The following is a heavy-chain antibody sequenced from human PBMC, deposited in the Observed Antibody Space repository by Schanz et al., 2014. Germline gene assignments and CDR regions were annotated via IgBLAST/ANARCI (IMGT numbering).Heavy chain of an antibody. V-gene: IGHV3-48*01. CDR2: ITYNGGTI. J-gene: IGHJ4*02. D-gene: IGHD1-26*01. CDR3: ARNRSHADLDY. CDR1: GITFSSHS. Sequence: EVHLVESGGGLVQPGGSLRLSCAASGITFSSHSFNWVRQAPGKGLEWISYITYNGGTIYYADSVKGRFTISRDNAKISLYLDMNSLRAEDTSLCGCARNRSHADLDYWGQGTLVTVSS.